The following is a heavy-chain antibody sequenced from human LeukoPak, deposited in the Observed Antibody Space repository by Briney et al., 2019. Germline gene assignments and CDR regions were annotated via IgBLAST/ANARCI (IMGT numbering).Heavy chain of an antibody. J-gene: IGHJ4*02. D-gene: IGHD6-13*01. CDR2: IYTSGST. CDR1: GGSISSYY. CDR3: ARTLIRVIAAAAIDY. V-gene: IGHV4-4*07. Sequence: SETLSLTCTVSGGSISSYYWSWIRQPAGKGLEWIGRIYTSGSTNYNPSLKSRVTISVDTSKNQFSLKLSSVTAADTAVYYCARTLIRVIAAAAIDYWGQGTLVTVSS.